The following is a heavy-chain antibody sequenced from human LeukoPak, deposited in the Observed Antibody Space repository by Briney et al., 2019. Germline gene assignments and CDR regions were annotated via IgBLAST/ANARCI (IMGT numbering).Heavy chain of an antibody. V-gene: IGHV3-48*01. Sequence: PGGSLRLSCAASGFTFSSYSMNWVRQAPGKGLEWVSYISSSSSTIYYADSVKGRFTISRDNAKNSLYLQMNSLRAEDTAVYYCARDRDYYYYTDVWGKGTTVTVSS. J-gene: IGHJ6*03. CDR2: ISSSSSTI. D-gene: IGHD3-10*01. CDR3: ARDRDYYYYTDV. CDR1: GFTFSSYS.